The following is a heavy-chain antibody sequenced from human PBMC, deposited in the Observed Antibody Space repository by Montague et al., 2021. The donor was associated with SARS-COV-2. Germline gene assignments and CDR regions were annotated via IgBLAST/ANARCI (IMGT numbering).Heavy chain of an antibody. CDR2: ISYDGSNK. CDR3: ARAAQKQYVLLWFGELLHDAFDI. Sequence: SLRLSCAASGFTFSSYAMHWVRQAPGKGLEWVAVISYDGSNKYYADSVKGRFTISRDNSKNTLYLQMNSLRAEDTAVYYCARAAQKQYVLLWFGELLHDAFDIWGPGTMVTGSS. V-gene: IGHV3-30-3*01. D-gene: IGHD3-10*01. J-gene: IGHJ3*02. CDR1: GFTFSSYA.